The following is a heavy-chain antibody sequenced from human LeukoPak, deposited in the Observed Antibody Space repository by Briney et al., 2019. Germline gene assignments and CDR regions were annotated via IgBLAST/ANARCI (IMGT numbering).Heavy chain of an antibody. CDR2: ISGSGGST. Sequence: GGSLRLSCAASGFTFSSYAMSWVRQAPGKGLEWVSGISGSGGSTYYADSVKGRLTISRDNSKNTLYLQMNSLRAEDTAVYYCAKGSGYYPEGSDYWGQGTLVTVSS. CDR3: AKGSGYYPEGSDY. J-gene: IGHJ4*02. D-gene: IGHD3-22*01. CDR1: GFTFSSYA. V-gene: IGHV3-23*01.